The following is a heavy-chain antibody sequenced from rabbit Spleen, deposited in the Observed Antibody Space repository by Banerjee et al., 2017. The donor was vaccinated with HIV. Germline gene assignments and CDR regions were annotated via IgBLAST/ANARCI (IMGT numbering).Heavy chain of an antibody. V-gene: IGHV1S40*01. CDR2: IDTSSVNT. D-gene: IGHD2-1*01. Sequence: QSLEESGGDLVKPGASLTLTCKASGFDFSSNYYMCWVRQAPGKGLELIACIDTSSVNTADATWAKGRFTISKTSSTTVTLQVTSLTAADTATYFCVRDQAGDADYGPYYLNLWGPGTLVTVS. J-gene: IGHJ4*01. CDR3: VRDQAGDADYGPYYLNL. CDR1: GFDFSSNYY.